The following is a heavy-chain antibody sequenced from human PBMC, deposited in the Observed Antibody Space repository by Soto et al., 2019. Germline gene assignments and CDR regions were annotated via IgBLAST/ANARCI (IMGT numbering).Heavy chain of an antibody. J-gene: IGHJ4*02. D-gene: IGHD6-25*01. V-gene: IGHV3-74*01. CDR3: ARAPRAAGVYYLAY. Sequence: SLSCPASGVTFSRNYMHWVRQAPGKGLVWVSRIKTDGSSTTYADSVRGRFTISRDNAQNTLYLQMSSLRAEDTAEYYWARAPRAAGVYYLAYWGRGTPVPVSS. CDR1: GVTFSRNY. CDR2: IKTDGSST.